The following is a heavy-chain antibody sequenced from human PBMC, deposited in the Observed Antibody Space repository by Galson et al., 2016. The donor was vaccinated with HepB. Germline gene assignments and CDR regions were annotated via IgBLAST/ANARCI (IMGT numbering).Heavy chain of an antibody. D-gene: IGHD3-16*01. CDR2: ISGDGRGT. CDR3: VRDTFGAFDP. Sequence: SLRLSCAASGFTFNIYAMTWVRQAPGKGLQWVSAISGDGRGTYYADSVKGRFTISRDNSKTTVYLQMDSLRAEDMAVYYCVRDTFGAFDPWGQGALVTVSS. V-gene: IGHV3-23*01. CDR1: GFTFNIYA. J-gene: IGHJ5*02.